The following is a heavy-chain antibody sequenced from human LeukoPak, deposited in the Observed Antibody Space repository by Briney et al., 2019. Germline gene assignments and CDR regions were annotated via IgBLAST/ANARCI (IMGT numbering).Heavy chain of an antibody. CDR1: GGTFSSYA. J-gene: IGHJ5*02. Sequence: ASVKVSCKASGGTFSSYAISWVRQAPGQGLEWMGGIIPIFGTANYAQKFQGRVTITTDESTSTAYMGLSSLRSEDTAVYYCARDHLFEYSSSSRGSGRWFDPWGQGTLVTVSS. V-gene: IGHV1-69*05. D-gene: IGHD6-6*01. CDR2: IIPIFGTA. CDR3: ARDHLFEYSSSSRGSGRWFDP.